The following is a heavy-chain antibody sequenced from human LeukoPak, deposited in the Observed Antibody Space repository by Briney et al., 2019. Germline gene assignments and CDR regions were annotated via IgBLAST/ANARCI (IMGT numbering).Heavy chain of an antibody. V-gene: IGHV3-23*01. Sequence: GGSLRLSCAASGFIFSNYAMYWVRQAPGKGLEWVSAISGRSDNTYYADSVKGRFTLSRDSSKNTLCLQMNSLRADDTAVYYCAKWGDYDVLTGYYVSDFWGQGTLVTVSS. CDR1: GFIFSNYA. J-gene: IGHJ4*02. D-gene: IGHD3-9*01. CDR3: AKWGDYDVLTGYYVSDF. CDR2: ISGRSDNT.